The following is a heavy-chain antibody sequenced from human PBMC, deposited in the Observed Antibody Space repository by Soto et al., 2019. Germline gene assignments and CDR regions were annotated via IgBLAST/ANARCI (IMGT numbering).Heavy chain of an antibody. CDR3: ARHFHYCIDV. CDR2: MNPDGSTK. CDR1: GFTFSNSW. Sequence: EAQLVESGGGLVQPGGSLRLSCAASGFTFSNSWMTWVRQTPGKGLEWVANMNPDGSTKNYVDSVKGRFTISRDTAQNSLYLQMNSLRAEDTAVFYCARHFHYCIDVLGRGTTVTVSS. J-gene: IGHJ6*03. V-gene: IGHV3-7*01.